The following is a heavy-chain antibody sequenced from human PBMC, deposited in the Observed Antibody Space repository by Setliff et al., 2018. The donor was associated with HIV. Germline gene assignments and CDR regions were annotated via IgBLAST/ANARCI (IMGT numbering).Heavy chain of an antibody. J-gene: IGHJ3*02. CDR2: IIPIFGTP. CDR3: ARSVWAVVVPTDPAVDAFDM. D-gene: IGHD2-2*01. V-gene: IGHV1-69*08. CDR1: GGTFSTYT. Sequence: SVKVSCKTSGGTFSTYTIAWVRQAPGQGLEWMGRIIPIFGTPNYAQKFQGRVTITADKSTSTVYLDLRSLTSEDTAMYYCARSVWAVVVPTDPAVDAFDMWGLGTMVTVSS.